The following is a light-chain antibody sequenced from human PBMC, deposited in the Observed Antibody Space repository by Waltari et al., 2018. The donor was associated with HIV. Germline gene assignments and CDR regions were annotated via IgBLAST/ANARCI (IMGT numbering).Light chain of an antibody. CDR3: QSYDISLSGWV. J-gene: IGLJ2*01. Sequence: SVFTQPPSVSAAPGQRVTIPCTRTSSKIRHGFDVTWYQQLPGTVPKVLIYNNTDRPSGVPDRFSGSKSATSASLAITGLQAEDEANYYCQSYDISLSGWVFGGGTKLTVL. CDR2: NNT. V-gene: IGLV1-40*01. CDR1: SSKIRHGFD.